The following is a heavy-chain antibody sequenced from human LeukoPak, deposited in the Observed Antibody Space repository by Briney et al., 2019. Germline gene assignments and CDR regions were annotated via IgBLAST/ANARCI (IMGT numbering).Heavy chain of an antibody. D-gene: IGHD6-13*01. CDR2: IYYSGST. CDR1: GGSISSGDYY. CDR3: ASKYSSSWYGWFDP. V-gene: IGHV4-30-4*01. Sequence: PSETLSLTCTVSGGSISSGDYYWSWIRQPPGKGLEWIGYIYYSGSTYYNPSLKSRVTISVDTSKNPFSLKLSSVTAADTAVYYCASKYSSSWYGWFDPWGQGTLVTVSS. J-gene: IGHJ5*02.